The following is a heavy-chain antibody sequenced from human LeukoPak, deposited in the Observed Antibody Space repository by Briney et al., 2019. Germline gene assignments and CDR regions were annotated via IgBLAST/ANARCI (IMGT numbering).Heavy chain of an antibody. V-gene: IGHV1-69*04. CDR3: VKTNYYDSSGYQGAGTYYYGMDV. Sequence: ASVKVSCKASGGTFSSYGVSWVRQAPGQGLEWMGRIIPILGITNYAQNFQGRVTITADKSTSTAYAYMELSSLRSEDTAVYYCVKTNYYDSSGYQGAGTYYYGMDVWGQGTTVTVSS. CDR1: GGTFSSYG. CDR2: IIPILGIT. J-gene: IGHJ6*02. D-gene: IGHD3-22*01.